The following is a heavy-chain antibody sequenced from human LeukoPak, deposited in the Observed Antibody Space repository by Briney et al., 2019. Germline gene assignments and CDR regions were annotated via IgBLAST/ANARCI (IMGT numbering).Heavy chain of an antibody. D-gene: IGHD3-3*01. CDR1: GYTFTGYY. CDR3: ARDHYDFWSGYLGPLYYYYYMDV. V-gene: IGHV1-2*02. CDR2: INPNSGGT. J-gene: IGHJ6*03. Sequence: ASVKVSCKASGYTFTGYYMHWVRQSPGQGLEWMGWINPNSGGTNYAQKFQGRVTMTRDTSISTAYMELSRLRSDDTAVYYCARDHYDFWSGYLGPLYYYYYMDVWGKGTTVTVSS.